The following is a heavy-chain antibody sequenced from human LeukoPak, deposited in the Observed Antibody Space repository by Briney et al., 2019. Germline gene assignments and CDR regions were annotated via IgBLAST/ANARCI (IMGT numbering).Heavy chain of an antibody. CDR2: IYYSGST. V-gene: IGHV4-31*03. Sequence: SETLSLTCTVSGGSISGGGLYWSWIRQQPGKGLEWIGNIYYSGSTSYNPSLKSRVSISVDTSENQFSLKLSSVTAADTAVYYCARGRPLDYYDSSGYYVWGQGTLVTVSS. CDR3: ARGRPLDYYDSSGYYV. D-gene: IGHD3-22*01. J-gene: IGHJ4*02. CDR1: GGSISGGGLY.